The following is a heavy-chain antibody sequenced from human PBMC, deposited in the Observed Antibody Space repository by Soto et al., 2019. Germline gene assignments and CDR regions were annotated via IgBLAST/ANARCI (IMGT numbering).Heavy chain of an antibody. J-gene: IGHJ5*02. D-gene: IGHD3-10*01. CDR1: GGTFSSYA. CDR2: IIPIFGTA. V-gene: IGHV1-69*13. CDR3: ARAPGGSVGWLKEFDP. Sequence: GASVKVSCKASGGTFSSYAISWVRQAPGQGLEWMGGIIPIFGTANYAQKFQGRVTITADESTSTAYMELSSLRSEDTAVYYCARAPGGSVGWLKEFDPWGQGTLVTVSS.